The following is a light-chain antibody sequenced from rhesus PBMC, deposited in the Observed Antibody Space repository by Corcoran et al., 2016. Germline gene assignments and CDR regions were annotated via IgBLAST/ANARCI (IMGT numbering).Light chain of an antibody. Sequence: DIQMTQSPSSLSASVGDRVTVTCRASQGINKELSWYQQKPGKAPTLLIYDASTLKTGVSSRFSGSGSGTDVTLTISSLQPEDVASYYCLQDYNIPLTFGGGTKVEIK. V-gene: IGKV1-94*01. CDR2: DAS. CDR1: QGINKE. CDR3: LQDYNIPLT. J-gene: IGKJ4*01.